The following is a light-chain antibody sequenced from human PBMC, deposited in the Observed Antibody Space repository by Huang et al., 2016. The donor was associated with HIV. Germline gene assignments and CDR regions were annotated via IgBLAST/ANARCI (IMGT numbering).Light chain of an antibody. CDR2: GAA. CDR1: QSVSSN. V-gene: IGKV3-15*01. CDR3: QQYNNWPIT. Sequence: EIVMTQSPATLSVSPGEGVTLSCRASQSVSSNLAWYQQNPGQAPRLLIDGAATRATAIPARFSGSGSGTEVTLTISSLQSEDFAVYYCQQYNNWPITFGQGTRLEIK. J-gene: IGKJ5*01.